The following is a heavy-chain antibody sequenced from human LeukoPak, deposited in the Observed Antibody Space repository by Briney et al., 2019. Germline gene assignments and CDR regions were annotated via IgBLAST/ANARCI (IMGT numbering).Heavy chain of an antibody. V-gene: IGHV3-21*01. J-gene: IGHJ4*02. Sequence: GGSLRLSCAASGFTFSSYSMNWVRQAPGKGLEWVSSISSSSSYIYYADSVKGRFTISRDNAKNSLYLQMNSLRAEDTAAYYCARGDQDIVVVVAATVFDYWGQGTLVTVSS. CDR1: GFTFSSYS. CDR3: ARGDQDIVVVVAATVFDY. D-gene: IGHD2-15*01. CDR2: ISSSSSYI.